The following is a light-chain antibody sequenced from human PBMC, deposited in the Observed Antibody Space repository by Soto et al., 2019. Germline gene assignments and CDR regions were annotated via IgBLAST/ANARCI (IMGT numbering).Light chain of an antibody. CDR3: QQYNDWPRT. V-gene: IGKV3-15*01. CDR1: QSVSSN. J-gene: IGKJ1*01. CDR2: GAF. Sequence: EIVITQSPGTPSQSTGERATLSCRASQSVSSNLAWYQQKPGQAPSLLIYGAFTRATGIPARFSGTGSGTEFTLTISSLQSEDFALYYCQQYNDWPRTFGQGAKV.